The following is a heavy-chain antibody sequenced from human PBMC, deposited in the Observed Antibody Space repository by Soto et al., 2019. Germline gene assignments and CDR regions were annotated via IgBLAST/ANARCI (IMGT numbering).Heavy chain of an antibody. V-gene: IGHV5-51*01. CDR3: ASLHCSSTSCYRGDYYYGMDV. D-gene: IGHD2-2*01. J-gene: IGHJ6*02. CDR1: GYRFTSYW. CDR2: IYPGDSDT. Sequence: GESLKISCKGSGYRFTSYWIGWVRQMPGKGLEWMGIIYPGDSDTNYSPSFQGHVTISADKSISTAYLQWSSLKASDTAMYYCASLHCSSTSCYRGDYYYGMDVWGQGTTVTVSS.